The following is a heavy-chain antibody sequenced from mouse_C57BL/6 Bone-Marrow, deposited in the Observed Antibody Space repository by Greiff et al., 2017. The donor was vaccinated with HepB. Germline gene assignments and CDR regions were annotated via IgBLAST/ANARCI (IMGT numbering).Heavy chain of an antibody. J-gene: IGHJ3*01. D-gene: IGHD2-5*01. CDR2: IWSGGST. CDR1: GFSLTSYG. CDR3: ARKNYSNYGWFAY. Sequence: VKLMESGPGLVQPSQSLSITCTVSGFSLTSYGVHWVRQSPGKGLEWLGVIWSGGSTDYNAAFISRLSISKDNSKSQVFFKMNSLQADDTAIYYCARKNYSNYGWFAYWGQGTLVTVSA. V-gene: IGHV2-2*01.